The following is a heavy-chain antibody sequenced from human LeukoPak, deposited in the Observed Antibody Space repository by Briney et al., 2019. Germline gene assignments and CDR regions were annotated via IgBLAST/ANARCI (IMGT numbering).Heavy chain of an antibody. V-gene: IGHV3-23*01. Sequence: PGGSLKLSCAASGFSFSSYTMSWVRQAPGKGLEWVSGIFGGGSPSYYAGSVRGRFTVSRDNSKNTLYMEPSRLRADDTAIYYCAKSLEAAGDSWGQGTLVTVSS. CDR3: AKSLEAAGDS. CDR2: IFGGGSPS. D-gene: IGHD6-13*01. J-gene: IGHJ5*01. CDR1: GFSFSSYT.